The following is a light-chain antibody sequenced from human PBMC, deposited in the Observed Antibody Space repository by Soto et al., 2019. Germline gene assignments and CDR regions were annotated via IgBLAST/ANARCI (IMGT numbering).Light chain of an antibody. Sequence: EIVLTQSPGTLSLSPGARAPLSCRASQSVSSSYLAWYQQSPGQAPRLLIYGASSRATGIPDRFSGSGSGTDFTLTISSLQSEDFATYYCQQSYSTPWTFGQGTKVDIK. J-gene: IGKJ1*01. CDR3: QQSYSTPWT. CDR2: GAS. V-gene: IGKV3-20*01. CDR1: QSVSSSY.